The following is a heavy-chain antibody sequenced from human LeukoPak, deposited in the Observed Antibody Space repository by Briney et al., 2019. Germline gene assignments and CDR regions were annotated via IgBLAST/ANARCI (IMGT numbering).Heavy chain of an antibody. J-gene: IGHJ3*02. CDR2: VYYSGST. D-gene: IGHD4-17*01. V-gene: IGHV4-59*01. Sequence: ASETLSLTCTVSGGSISSYYWSWIQQPPGKGLDWIGCVYYSGSTNYNPSLKSRVIISVDTSKNQFFLNLISVTAADTAVYYCARGTAQTVNTYAFDMWGQGTMVTVSS. CDR3: ARGTAQTVNTYAFDM. CDR1: GGSISSYY.